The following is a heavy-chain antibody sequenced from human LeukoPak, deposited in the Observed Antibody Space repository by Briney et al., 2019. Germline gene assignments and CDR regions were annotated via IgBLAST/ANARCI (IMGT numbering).Heavy chain of an antibody. V-gene: IGHV1-18*01. Sequence: RASVKVSCKASGYTFTSYGISWVRQAPGQGLEWMGWISAYNGNTNYAQKLQGRVTMTTDKSTSTAYMELSSLRSEDTAVYYCARVVGLTVTPSYYYGMDVWGQGTTVTVSS. CDR3: ARVVGLTVTPSYYYGMDV. CDR2: ISAYNGNT. CDR1: GYTFTSYG. D-gene: IGHD4-4*01. J-gene: IGHJ6*02.